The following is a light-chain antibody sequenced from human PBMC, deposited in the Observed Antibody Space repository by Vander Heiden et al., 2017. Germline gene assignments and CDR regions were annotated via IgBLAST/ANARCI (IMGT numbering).Light chain of an antibody. V-gene: IGKV1-9*01. J-gene: IGKJ1*01. Sequence: IQLTQSPASLSASLGDGINITCRASQGISSYLAWYQQKPGTAPRLLIYAASALQTGVPSRFSGSGSGTDFTLFINNLQPEDVATYYCQQLNTYSVAFGQGTKVEVK. CDR3: QQLNTYSVA. CDR1: QGISSY. CDR2: AAS.